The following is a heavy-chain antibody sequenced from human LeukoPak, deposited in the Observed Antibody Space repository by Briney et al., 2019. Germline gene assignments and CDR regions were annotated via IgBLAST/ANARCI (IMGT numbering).Heavy chain of an antibody. D-gene: IGHD3-3*01. Sequence: GGSLRLSCAASGFPFSSYWMHWVRQAPGKGLVWVSRINIDGSNTNYADSVKGRFTISRDNAKNTLYLQMDSLRAEDTAVYYCARDFWGAYRVDYFDCWGQGSLVTVSS. V-gene: IGHV3-74*01. J-gene: IGHJ4*02. CDR2: INIDGSNT. CDR3: ARDFWGAYRVDYFDC. CDR1: GFPFSSYW.